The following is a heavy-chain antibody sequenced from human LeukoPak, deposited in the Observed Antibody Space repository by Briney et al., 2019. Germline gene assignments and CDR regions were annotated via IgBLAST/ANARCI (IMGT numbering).Heavy chain of an antibody. J-gene: IGHJ4*02. CDR3: ARQRGGILTCYYKYFDY. D-gene: IGHD3-9*01. Sequence: SETLPLTCAVYGGSFSGYYWSWIRQPPGKGLEWIGEINHSGSTNYNPSLKSRVTISVDTSKNQFSLKLSSVTAADTAVYYCARQRGGILTCYYKYFDYWGQGTLVTVSS. CDR1: GGSFSGYY. CDR2: INHSGST. V-gene: IGHV4-34*01.